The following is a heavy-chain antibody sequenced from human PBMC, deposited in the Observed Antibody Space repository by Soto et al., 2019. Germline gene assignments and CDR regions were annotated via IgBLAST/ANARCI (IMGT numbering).Heavy chain of an antibody. CDR2: ISAYNGNT. V-gene: IGHV1-18*01. Sequence: ASVKVSCKASGYTFTSYGISWVRQAPGQGLEWMGWISAYNGNTNYAQKLQGRVTMTTDTSTSTDYMEQRSLRSDDTAVYYCARAPGYCSGGSCFSFDPWGQGTLVTVSS. D-gene: IGHD2-15*01. CDR1: GYTFTSYG. J-gene: IGHJ5*02. CDR3: ARAPGYCSGGSCFSFDP.